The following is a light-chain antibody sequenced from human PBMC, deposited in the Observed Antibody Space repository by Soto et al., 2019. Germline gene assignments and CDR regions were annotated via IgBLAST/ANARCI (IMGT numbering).Light chain of an antibody. Sequence: EIVLTQSPGTLSLSPGERATLSCRTRQSVSNTYLAWYQQKPGQAPRLLIYGASSRATGIPDRFSGSGSGTDFTLTISRLEPEDFVVYYCQQYGTSPPVYAFGQGTKLEIK. CDR3: QQYGTSPPVYA. J-gene: IGKJ2*01. V-gene: IGKV3-20*01. CDR2: GAS. CDR1: QSVSNTY.